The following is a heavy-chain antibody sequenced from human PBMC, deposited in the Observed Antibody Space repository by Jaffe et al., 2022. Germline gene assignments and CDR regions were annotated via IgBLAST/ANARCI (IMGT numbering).Heavy chain of an antibody. J-gene: IGHJ5*02. Sequence: QVQLQQSGPGLVKPSQTLSLTCAISGDSVSSNSAAWNWIRQSPSRGLEWLGRTYYRSKWYNDYAVSVKSRITINPDTSKNQFSLQLNSVTPEDTAVYYCARYSREVVVAATPGWFDPWGQGTLVTVSS. CDR3: ARYSREVVVAATPGWFDP. D-gene: IGHD2-15*01. CDR1: GDSVSSNSAA. CDR2: TYYRSKWYN. V-gene: IGHV6-1*01.